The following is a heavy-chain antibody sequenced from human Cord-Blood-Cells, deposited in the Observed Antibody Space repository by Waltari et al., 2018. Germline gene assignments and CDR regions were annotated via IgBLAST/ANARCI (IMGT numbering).Heavy chain of an antibody. Sequence: QVQLVESGGGVVQPGRSLRLSCAASGFTFRSYAMHWVRQAPGKGLEWVAVISYDGSNKYYADSVKGRFTISRDNSKNTLYLQMNSLRAEDTAVYYCARGNWIFDYWGQGTLVTVSS. CDR2: ISYDGSNK. D-gene: IGHD1-1*01. J-gene: IGHJ4*02. CDR3: ARGNWIFDY. CDR1: GFTFRSYA. V-gene: IGHV3-30-3*01.